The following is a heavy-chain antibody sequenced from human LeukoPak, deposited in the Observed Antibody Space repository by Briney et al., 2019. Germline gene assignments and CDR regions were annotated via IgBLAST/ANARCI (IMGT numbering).Heavy chain of an antibody. V-gene: IGHV3-11*01. Sequence: PGGSLRLSCAAPGFTFSDYYLSWIPQAPGKGPEWVSYIRSSGSTIYYADSVKGRFTISRDNAKNSLYLQMNSLRAEDTALYHCAREEYYYDSSGYHPPDYWGQGTLVTVSS. J-gene: IGHJ4*02. CDR1: GFTFSDYY. CDR2: IRSSGSTI. D-gene: IGHD3-22*01. CDR3: AREEYYYDSSGYHPPDY.